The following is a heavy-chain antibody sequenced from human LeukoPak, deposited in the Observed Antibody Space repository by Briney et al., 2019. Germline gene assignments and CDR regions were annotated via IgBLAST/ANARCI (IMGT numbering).Heavy chain of an antibody. V-gene: IGHV3-11*05. CDR3: SRDFYGSGSSIIDY. CDR1: GFTFNDYY. J-gene: IGHJ4*02. D-gene: IGHD3-10*01. CDR2: ISSSSSYT. Sequence: KPGGSLRLSCAASGFTFNDYYMSWIRQAPGKGLEWVSYISSSSSYTNYADSMKGRFTISRDNAKNSLYLQMNSLRAEDTAVYYCSRDFYGSGSSIIDYWGQGTLVTVSS.